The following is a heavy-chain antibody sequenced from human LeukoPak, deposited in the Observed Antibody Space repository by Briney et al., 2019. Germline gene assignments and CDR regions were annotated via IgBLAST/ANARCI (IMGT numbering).Heavy chain of an antibody. V-gene: IGHV3-23*01. CDR2: ISDSGGSDSGGNT. CDR3: ASALRIYYYFDY. J-gene: IGHJ4*02. Sequence: PGGSLRLSCAASGFTFSSYAMSWVRQAPGKGLEWVSAISDSGGSDSGGNTYYADSVKGRFTISRDNSKNTLYLQMNSLRAEDTAVYYCASALRIYYYFDYWGQGTLVTVSS. CDR1: GFTFSSYA. D-gene: IGHD1-26*01.